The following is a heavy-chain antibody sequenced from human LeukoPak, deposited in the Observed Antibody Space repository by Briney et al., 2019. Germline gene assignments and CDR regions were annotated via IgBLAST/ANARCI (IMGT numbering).Heavy chain of an antibody. D-gene: IGHD3-3*02. CDR1: GGSFSSNG. CDR3: VRSISKDRDLYFYGMDV. V-gene: IGHV1-69*13. J-gene: IGHJ6*02. Sequence: ASVKVSCKTSGGSFSSNGINWVRRAPGQGLEWMGGIHPVSGRTYYGQRFQGRVTITADESTSTSYMRLSSLKSDDTAIYYCVRSISKDRDLYFYGMDVWGQGTTVTVSS. CDR2: IHPVSGRT.